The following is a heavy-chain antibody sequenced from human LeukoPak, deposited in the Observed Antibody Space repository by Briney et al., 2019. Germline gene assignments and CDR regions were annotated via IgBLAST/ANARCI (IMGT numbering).Heavy chain of an antibody. Sequence: GGSLRLSCAASGFTFSNAWMSWVRQAPGKGLEWVGRIKSKTDGGTTDYAAPVKGRFTISRDDSKNTLYLQMNSLKTEDTAVYYCTTDLWWIVVVPAAMGDYYYYMDVWGKGTTVTVSS. CDR3: TTDLWWIVVVPAAMGDYYYYMDV. CDR1: GFTFSNAW. D-gene: IGHD2-2*01. J-gene: IGHJ6*03. V-gene: IGHV3-15*01. CDR2: IKSKTDGGTT.